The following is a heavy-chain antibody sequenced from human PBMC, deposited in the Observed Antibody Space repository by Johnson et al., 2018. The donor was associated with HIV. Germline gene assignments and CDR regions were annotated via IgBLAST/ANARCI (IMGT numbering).Heavy chain of an antibody. V-gene: IGHV3-30*14. D-gene: IGHD7-27*01. Sequence: QVQLVESGGGLVKPGGSLRLSCAASGFTVTNKYMSWIRQAPGKGLEWVAVISYDGSNKYYADSVRGRFTISTDNSKNTLYLQMNSLRREDTAVYYCASDWGSRHACDIWGQGTMVTVSS. CDR1: GFTVTNKY. CDR2: ISYDGSNK. CDR3: ASDWGSRHACDI. J-gene: IGHJ3*02.